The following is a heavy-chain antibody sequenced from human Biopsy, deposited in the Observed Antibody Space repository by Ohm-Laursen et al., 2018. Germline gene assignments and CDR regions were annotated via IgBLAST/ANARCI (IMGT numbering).Heavy chain of an antibody. CDR1: AYTVTDYY. J-gene: IGHJ4*02. CDR2: INPKSGVA. CDR3: ASGPRGFRH. V-gene: IGHV1-2*02. D-gene: IGHD3/OR15-3a*01. Sequence: GSSVKVSCKASAYTVTDYYVHWVRQAPGQGFEWMGWINPKSGVANHAQNFQGRVSMTRDTSISTVYLELSGLRSDDTAVYYCASGPRGFRHWGRGTLVTVSS.